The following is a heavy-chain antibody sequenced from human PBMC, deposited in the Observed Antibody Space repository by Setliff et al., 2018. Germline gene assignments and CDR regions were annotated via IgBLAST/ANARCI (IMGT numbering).Heavy chain of an antibody. V-gene: IGHV4-61*09. CDR1: GGSISEPNYY. CDR3: LRIRLVPHGHS. CDR2: IYTRRST. Sequence: SETLSLTCTVSGGSISEPNYYWSWIRQPVGKGLEWIGHIYTRRSTNYNPSLRTRVSISVDTSKNHFSLRLSSVTAADTAVYYCLRIRLVPHGHSWGQGTLVTVSS. D-gene: IGHD2-15*01. J-gene: IGHJ4*02.